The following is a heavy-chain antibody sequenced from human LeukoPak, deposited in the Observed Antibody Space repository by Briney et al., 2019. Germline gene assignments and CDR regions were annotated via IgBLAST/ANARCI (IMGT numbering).Heavy chain of an antibody. V-gene: IGHV3-74*01. J-gene: IGHJ4*02. CDR3: ARSSNYVDY. D-gene: IGHD6-13*01. CDR2: INSDGSGT. Sequence: PGGSLRLSCAASGFTFSSYWMHWARQDPGKGLMWVSRINSDGSGTTYADSVKGRFTISRDNTKNTLYLQMDSLRAEDTAIYYCARSSNYVDYWGQGTLVTVSS. CDR1: GFTFSSYW.